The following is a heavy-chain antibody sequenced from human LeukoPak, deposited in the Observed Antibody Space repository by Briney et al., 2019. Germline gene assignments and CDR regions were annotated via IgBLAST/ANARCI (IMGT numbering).Heavy chain of an antibody. CDR1: GFTFSSYA. Sequence: GGSLRLSCAASGFTFSSYAMSWVRQAPGKGLEWVSAISGNGDITYYTDSVKGRLTIPRDNSKNTLYLQMNSLRAEDTAVYYCAKVTGGDMITYGGLDYWGQGTLVTVSS. CDR2: ISGNGDIT. CDR3: AKVTGGDMITYGGLDY. V-gene: IGHV3-23*01. J-gene: IGHJ4*02. D-gene: IGHD3-16*01.